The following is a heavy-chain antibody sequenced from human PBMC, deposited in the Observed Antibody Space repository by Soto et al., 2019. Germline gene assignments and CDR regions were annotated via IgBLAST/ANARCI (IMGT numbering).Heavy chain of an antibody. CDR3: ARDDLEYCSSTSCDYYGMDV. CDR2: IKQDGSEK. Sequence: EVQLVESGGGLVQPGGSLRLSCAASGFTFSSYWMSWVRQAPGKGLGWVANIKQDGSEKYYVDSVKGRFTISRDNAKNSLYLQMNSLRAEDTAVYYCARDDLEYCSSTSCDYYGMDVWGQGTTVTVSS. D-gene: IGHD2-2*01. V-gene: IGHV3-7*05. CDR1: GFTFSSYW. J-gene: IGHJ6*02.